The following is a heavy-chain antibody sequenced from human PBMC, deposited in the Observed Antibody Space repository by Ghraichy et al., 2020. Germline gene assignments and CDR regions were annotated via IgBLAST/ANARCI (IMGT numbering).Heavy chain of an antibody. J-gene: IGHJ4*02. CDR3: ARGFRQWLVLDYFDY. Sequence: ESLNISCAVYGGSFSGYYWSWIRQPPGKGLEWIGEINHSGSTNYNPSLKSRVTISVDTSKNQFSLKLSSVTAADTAVYYCARGFRQWLVLDYFDYWGQGTLVTVSS. CDR2: INHSGST. V-gene: IGHV4-34*01. CDR1: GGSFSGYY. D-gene: IGHD6-19*01.